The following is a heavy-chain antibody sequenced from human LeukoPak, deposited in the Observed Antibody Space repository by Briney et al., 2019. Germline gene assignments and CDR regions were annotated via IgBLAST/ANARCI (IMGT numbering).Heavy chain of an antibody. CDR3: ARDPVGATGY. CDR1: GFTFSDSY. J-gene: IGHJ4*02. V-gene: IGHV3-11*06. Sequence: GGSLRLSCAASGFTFSDSYMSWIRQAPGKGLEWVSYISSSSTYTDYAGSVKGRFTISRDNARNSLYLQMNSLRAEDTAVYYCARDPVGATGYWGQGTLVTVSS. D-gene: IGHD1-26*01. CDR2: ISSSSTYT.